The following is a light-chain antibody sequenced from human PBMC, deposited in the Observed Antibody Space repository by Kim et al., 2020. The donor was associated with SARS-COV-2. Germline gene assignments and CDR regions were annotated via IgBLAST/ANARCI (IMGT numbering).Light chain of an antibody. Sequence: SVSVGDTVTITCRASQGISNFLGWFQQKPGKAPKSLIYGAFNLQSGVPSKFSGSESGTNFSLTISNLQPEDFATYYCQQYNSYPYTFGQGTKLEI. CDR3: QQYNSYPYT. CDR1: QGISNF. CDR2: GAF. V-gene: IGKV1-16*02. J-gene: IGKJ2*01.